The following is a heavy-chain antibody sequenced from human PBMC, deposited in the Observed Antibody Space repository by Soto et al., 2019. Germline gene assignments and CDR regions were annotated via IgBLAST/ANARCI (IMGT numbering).Heavy chain of an antibody. J-gene: IGHJ6*04. V-gene: IGHV6-1*01. Sequence: SQTLSLTCAISGDSVSSNSAAWSWIRQSPSRGLEWLGRTYYRSKWYDDFAVSVKSRITINPDTSKNQFSLQLSSVTPEDTAVYYCAREPQSGNYFHYSGLDAWGKGTRVTVPS. CDR3: AREPQSGNYFHYSGLDA. CDR2: TYYRSKWYD. D-gene: IGHD1-26*01. CDR1: GDSVSSNSAA.